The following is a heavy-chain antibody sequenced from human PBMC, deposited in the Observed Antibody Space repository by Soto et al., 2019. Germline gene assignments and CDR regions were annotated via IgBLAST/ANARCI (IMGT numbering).Heavy chain of an antibody. CDR3: ARPKRYCTKGVCYTDAFDI. D-gene: IGHD2-8*01. V-gene: IGHV5-51*01. Sequence: GESLKISCKGSGYSFTSYWIGWVRQMPGKGLEWMGIIYPGDSDTRYSPSFQGQVTISADKSISTAYLHWSSLKASDTAMYYCARPKRYCTKGVCYTDAFDIWGQGTMVTVSS. CDR1: GYSFTSYW. CDR2: IYPGDSDT. J-gene: IGHJ3*02.